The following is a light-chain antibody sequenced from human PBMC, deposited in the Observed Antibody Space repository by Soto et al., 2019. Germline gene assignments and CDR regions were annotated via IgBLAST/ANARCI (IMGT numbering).Light chain of an antibody. CDR3: QQYGSSPWT. Sequence: IVLTQSPGTLSLSPGERATLSCRASQSVSSSYLAWYRQKPGQAPRLFIYGASSRATGIPDRFSGSGSGTDFTLTISRLEPEDFAVYYCQQYGSSPWTFGQGTKVDIK. V-gene: IGKV3-20*01. CDR2: GAS. J-gene: IGKJ1*01. CDR1: QSVSSSY.